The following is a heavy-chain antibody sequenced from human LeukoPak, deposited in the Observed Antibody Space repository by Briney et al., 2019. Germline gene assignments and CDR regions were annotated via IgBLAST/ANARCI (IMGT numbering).Heavy chain of an antibody. Sequence: GGSLRLSCAASGFTFSSYSMNWVRQAPGKGLEWVSSISSSSSYIYYADSVKGRFTISRDNAKNSLYLQMNSLRAEDTALYYCARGGYVWGSYIARYYYYYMDVWGKGTTVTVSS. CDR2: ISSSSSYI. V-gene: IGHV3-21*04. J-gene: IGHJ6*03. CDR1: GFTFSSYS. D-gene: IGHD3-16*01. CDR3: ARGGYVWGSYIARYYYYYMDV.